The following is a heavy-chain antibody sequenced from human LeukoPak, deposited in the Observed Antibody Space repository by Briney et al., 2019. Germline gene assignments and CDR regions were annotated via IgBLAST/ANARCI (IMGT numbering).Heavy chain of an antibody. V-gene: IGHV3-53*01. D-gene: IGHD4/OR15-4a*01. CDR1: GFTVSSNY. CDR3: ARRAGAYSHPYDY. CDR2: IYSGGST. Sequence: GGSLRLSCAASGFTVSSNYMSWVRQAPGKGLEWVSVIYSGGSTYYADSVKGRFTISRDNAKNTLYLQMNSLRAEDTAVYYCARRAGAYSHPYDYWGQGTLVTVSS. J-gene: IGHJ4*02.